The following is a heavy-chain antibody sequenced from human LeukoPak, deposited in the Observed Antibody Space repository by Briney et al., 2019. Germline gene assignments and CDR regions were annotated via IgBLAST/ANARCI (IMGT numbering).Heavy chain of an antibody. D-gene: IGHD5-18*01. Sequence: GGSLRLSCAASGFTFSSYAMSWVRQAPGKGLEWVSAIGGSGGSTYYADSVKGRFTISRDNSKNTLYLQMNSLRVEDTAVYYCAKDRDIQLWLLFDYWGQGTLVTISS. CDR1: GFTFSSYA. CDR2: IGGSGGST. J-gene: IGHJ4*02. CDR3: AKDRDIQLWLLFDY. V-gene: IGHV3-23*01.